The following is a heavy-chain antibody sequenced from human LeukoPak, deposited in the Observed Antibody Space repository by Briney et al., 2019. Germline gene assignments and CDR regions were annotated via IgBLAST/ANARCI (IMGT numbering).Heavy chain of an antibody. CDR1: GFTVSSNY. Sequence: PGGSLRLSCAASGFTVSSNYMSWVRQAPGKGLEWVSVIYSGGSTYYADSVKGRFTISRDNSKNTLYLQMNSLRAEDTAVYYCARGHYDILTGYYSPFDYWGQGTLVTVSS. CDR2: IYSGGST. J-gene: IGHJ4*02. D-gene: IGHD3-9*01. CDR3: ARGHYDILTGYYSPFDY. V-gene: IGHV3-66*01.